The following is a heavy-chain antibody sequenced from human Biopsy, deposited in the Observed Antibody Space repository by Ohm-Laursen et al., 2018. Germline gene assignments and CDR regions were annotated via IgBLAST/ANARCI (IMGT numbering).Heavy chain of an antibody. CDR1: GYSIIPSGPEN. Sequence: GTLSLTCTLSGYSIIPSGPENWSWIRQPPGQGLQYIGFIYSGGNTNYNPSLKSRVTISVDTSMNPLSLRLTSVTAADTAVYYCARHAPSYSGSYWRYFDLWGRGTLVTVSS. V-gene: IGHV4-61*03. J-gene: IGHJ2*01. CDR2: IYSGGNT. D-gene: IGHD1-26*01. CDR3: ARHAPSYSGSYWRYFDL.